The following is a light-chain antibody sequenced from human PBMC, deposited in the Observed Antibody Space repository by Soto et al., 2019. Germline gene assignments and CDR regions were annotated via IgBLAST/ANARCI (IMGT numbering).Light chain of an antibody. CDR2: EVT. CDR3: CSYAGSSTFA. Sequence: QSAVTQPASVSGSPGQSITISCTGTSSDAVGNNLVSWYQQHPGKAPKLIIYEVTKRPSGISNRFSGSTSGNTASLTISGLQAEDEADYYCCSYAGSSTFAFGGGTKLTVL. V-gene: IGLV2-23*02. CDR1: SSDAVGNNL. J-gene: IGLJ2*01.